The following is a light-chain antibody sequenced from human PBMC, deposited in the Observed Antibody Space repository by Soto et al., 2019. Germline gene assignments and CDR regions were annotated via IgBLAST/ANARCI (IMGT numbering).Light chain of an antibody. CDR3: QQYNDYPRT. Sequence: DIQMTQSPSTLSASVGDRVTITCRASQSISGWLAWYLQKPGKAPKLLIHDASSVESGVPSRFSGSGSRTKFTLTISSLQPDNFATYYCQQYNDYPRTFGQGTKVELK. CDR2: DAS. CDR1: QSISGW. J-gene: IGKJ1*01. V-gene: IGKV1-5*01.